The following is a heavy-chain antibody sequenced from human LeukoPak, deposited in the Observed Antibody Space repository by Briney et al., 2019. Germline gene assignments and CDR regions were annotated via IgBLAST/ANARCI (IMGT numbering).Heavy chain of an antibody. Sequence: PGGSLRLSCAASGFTFSSYAMSWVRQAPGKGLEWVSGISGSSGGTYYAESVKGRFIISRDSSQNTLYLQMHSLKVEDTAIYYWARRRLQIDYWGQGTLVTVSS. J-gene: IGHJ4*02. CDR1: GFTFSSYA. CDR2: ISGSSGGT. D-gene: IGHD4-11*01. CDR3: ARRRLQIDY. V-gene: IGHV3-23*01.